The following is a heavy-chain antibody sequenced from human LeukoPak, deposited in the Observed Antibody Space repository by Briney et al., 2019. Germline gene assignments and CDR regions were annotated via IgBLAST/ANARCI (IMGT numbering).Heavy chain of an antibody. V-gene: IGHV4-31*03. CDR2: ICYSGST. Sequence: PSQTLSLTCTVSGGSISSGGFYWSWVRQHPGRGLEWIGYICYSGSTYYNASLKSRLAISVDTSKNQFSLKLSSVTAADTAVYYCARVVYYYYYMDVWGKGTTVTVSS. J-gene: IGHJ6*03. CDR1: GGSISSGGFY. CDR3: ARVVYYYYYMDV. D-gene: IGHD2-15*01.